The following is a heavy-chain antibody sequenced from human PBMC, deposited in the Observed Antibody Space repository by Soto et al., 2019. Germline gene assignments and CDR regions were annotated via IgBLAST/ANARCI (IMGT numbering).Heavy chain of an antibody. CDR3: ARDSPYYYGMDV. J-gene: IGHJ6*02. V-gene: IGHV1-2*02. Sequence: ASVKVSCKASGYTFTGYYMHWVRQAPGQGLEWMGWINPNSGGTNYAQKFQGRVTITRDTSMSTAYMELSSLRSEDTAVYYCARDSPYYYGMDVWGQGTTVTVSS. CDR1: GYTFTGYY. CDR2: INPNSGGT.